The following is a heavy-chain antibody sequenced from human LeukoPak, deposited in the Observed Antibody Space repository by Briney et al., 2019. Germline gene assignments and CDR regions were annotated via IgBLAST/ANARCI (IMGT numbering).Heavy chain of an antibody. CDR2: IKQDGSEK. Sequence: GGSLRLSCAASGFTFSSYWMSWVRQAPGKGPEWVANIKQDGSEKYYVDSVKGRFTISRDNAKNSLYLQMNSLRAEDTAVYYCVRPRGYSGYDYNYWGQGTLVTVSS. CDR3: VRPRGYSGYDYNY. V-gene: IGHV3-7*03. D-gene: IGHD5-12*01. CDR1: GFTFSSYW. J-gene: IGHJ4*02.